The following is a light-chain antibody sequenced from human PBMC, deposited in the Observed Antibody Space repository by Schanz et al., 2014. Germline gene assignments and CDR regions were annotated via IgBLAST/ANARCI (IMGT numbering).Light chain of an antibody. J-gene: IGKJ3*01. CDR3: QQYGSSRT. CDR2: GAY. Sequence: EIVLTQSPGTLSLSPGERATLSCRASQTVSNNYLAWYQQKPGQAPRLLIYGAYSRATGIPDRFSGSGSGTDFTLTISRLEPEDFAVYYCQQYGSSRTFGPGTTVDIK. CDR1: QTVSNNY. V-gene: IGKV3-20*01.